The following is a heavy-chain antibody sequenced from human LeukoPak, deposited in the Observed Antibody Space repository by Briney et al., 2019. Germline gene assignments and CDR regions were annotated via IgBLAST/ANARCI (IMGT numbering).Heavy chain of an antibody. CDR1: GGSISSYY. V-gene: IGHV4-59*01. J-gene: IGHJ5*02. D-gene: IGHD3-10*01. CDR2: VYYSGTT. CDR3: ARGDYYGSGSHRGWFDP. Sequence: PSETLSLTCTVSGGSISSYYWTWIRQPPGKGLEWIGFVYYSGTTNYNPSLKSRVTISVDTSKNQFSLKLSSVTAADTAVYYCARGDYYGSGSHRGWFDPWGQGTLVTVSS.